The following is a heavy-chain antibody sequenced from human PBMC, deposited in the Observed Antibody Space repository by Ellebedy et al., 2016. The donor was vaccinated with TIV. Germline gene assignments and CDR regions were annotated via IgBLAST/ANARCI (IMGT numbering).Heavy chain of an antibody. CDR3: SRDRIDSSGSSFYIDN. J-gene: IGHJ4*02. V-gene: IGHV3-20*04. D-gene: IGHD3-22*01. Sequence: GESLKISCADSGITFANYGMSWVRQAPGKGLEWVSGINWNGGNTGYADSVKARFTISSDNARNAMYLQMNSLRAEDTALYYCSRDRIDSSGSSFYIDNWGQGTLVTVSS. CDR1: GITFANYG. CDR2: INWNGGNT.